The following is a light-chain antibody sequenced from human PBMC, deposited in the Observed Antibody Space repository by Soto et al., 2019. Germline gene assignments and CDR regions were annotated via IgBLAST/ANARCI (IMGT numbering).Light chain of an antibody. CDR3: QQYGSSIT. J-gene: IGKJ5*01. CDR2: GAS. Sequence: EIVLTQSHATLSLSPGERATLSCRASQSVSSYLAWYQQKPGQAPRLLISGASSRATGIPDRFSGSGSGTDFTLTISRLEPEDFAVYYCQQYGSSITFGQGRRLAIK. V-gene: IGKV3-20*01. CDR1: QSVSSY.